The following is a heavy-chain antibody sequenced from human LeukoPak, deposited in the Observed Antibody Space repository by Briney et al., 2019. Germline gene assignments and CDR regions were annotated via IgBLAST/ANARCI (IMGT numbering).Heavy chain of an antibody. D-gene: IGHD1-26*01. Sequence: GGSLRLSCAASGFTFSSYSMNWVRQAPGKGLEWVSSISSSSSYIYYADSVKGRFTISRDNSKNTLYLQMNSLRAEDTAVYYCARAGSHDAYDIWGQGTLVTVSS. CDR2: ISSSSSYI. CDR1: GFTFSSYS. V-gene: IGHV3-21*01. CDR3: ARAGSHDAYDI. J-gene: IGHJ3*02.